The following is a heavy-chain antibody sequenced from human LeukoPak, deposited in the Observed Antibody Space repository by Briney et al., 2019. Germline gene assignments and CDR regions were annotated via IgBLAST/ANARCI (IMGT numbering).Heavy chain of an antibody. V-gene: IGHV3-43D*03. CDR2: ISWDGGST. D-gene: IGHD2-15*01. Sequence: GGSLGLSCAASGFTFSSYAMHWVRQAPGKGLEWVSLISWDGGSTYYADSVKGRFTISRDNSKNSLYLQMNSLRAEDTALYYCAKDSGCSGGSCYFYYYYMDVWGKGTTVTVSS. CDR1: GFTFSSYA. J-gene: IGHJ6*03. CDR3: AKDSGCSGGSCYFYYYYMDV.